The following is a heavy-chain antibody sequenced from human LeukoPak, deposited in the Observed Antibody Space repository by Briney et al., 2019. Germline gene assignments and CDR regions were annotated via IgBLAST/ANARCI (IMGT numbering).Heavy chain of an antibody. D-gene: IGHD2-2*01. V-gene: IGHV1-2*02. CDR2: INPNGGGT. CDR1: GYTFTGYC. J-gene: IGHJ5*02. CDR3: ARFYCTSTSCQYNWFDP. Sequence: ASVKVSCKASGYTFTGYCMHWVRQAPGQGLEWMGWINPNGGGTNYAQKFQGRVTMTRDTSISTAYMELSRLTSDDTAVYYCARFYCTSTSCQYNWFDPWGQGTLVTVSS.